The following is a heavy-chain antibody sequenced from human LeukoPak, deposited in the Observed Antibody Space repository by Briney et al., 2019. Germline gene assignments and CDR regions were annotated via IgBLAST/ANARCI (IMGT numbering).Heavy chain of an antibody. CDR1: GGTFSSYA. D-gene: IGHD1-26*01. J-gene: IGHJ4*02. Sequence: GSSVKVSCKASGGTFSSYAISWVRQAPGQGLEWMGRIIPILGIANYAQKFQGRVTMTEDTSTDTAYMELSSLRSEDTAVYYCATRGFSGSYECWGQGTLVTVSS. CDR3: ATRGFSGSYEC. CDR2: IIPILGIA. V-gene: IGHV1-69*04.